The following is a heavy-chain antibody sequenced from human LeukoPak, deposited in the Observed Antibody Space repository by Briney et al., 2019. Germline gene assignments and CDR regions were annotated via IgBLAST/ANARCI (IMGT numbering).Heavy chain of an antibody. J-gene: IGHJ6*03. Sequence: SETLSLTCTVSGGSISSSSYYWGWIRQPPGKGLEWIGSIYYSGSTYYNPSLKSRVTISVDTSKNQFSLKLSSVTAADTAVYYCARQALPNNYYYMDVWGKGTTVTISS. CDR2: IYYSGST. V-gene: IGHV4-39*01. CDR1: GGSISSSSYY. D-gene: IGHD1-26*01. CDR3: ARQALPNNYYYMDV.